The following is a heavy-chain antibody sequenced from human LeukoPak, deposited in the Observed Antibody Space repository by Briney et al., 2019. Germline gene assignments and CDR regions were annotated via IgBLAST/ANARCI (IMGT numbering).Heavy chain of an antibody. Sequence: SETLSLTCTVSGGSIGSYYWSWIRQPPGKGLEWIGYIYTSGSTNYNPSLKSRVTISVDTSKNQFSLKLSSVTAADTAVYYCARLSGYSSGWYVPDYWGQGTLVTVSS. J-gene: IGHJ4*02. CDR3: ARLSGYSSGWYVPDY. CDR1: GGSIGSYY. CDR2: IYTSGST. V-gene: IGHV4-4*09. D-gene: IGHD6-19*01.